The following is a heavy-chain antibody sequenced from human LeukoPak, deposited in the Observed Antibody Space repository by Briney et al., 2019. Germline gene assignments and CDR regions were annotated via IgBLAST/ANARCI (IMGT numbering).Heavy chain of an antibody. D-gene: IGHD3-10*01. CDR2: IYYGGST. CDR1: GASISSSY. Sequence: SETLSLTCTVSGASISSSYWSWIRQPPGKGLEWIGYIYYGGSTNYNPSLKSRVTMSLDTSKNQFSLKLSSVTAADTAVYFCAKEFSTGVRGPNWFDPWGQGILVTVSS. CDR3: AKEFSTGVRGPNWFDP. V-gene: IGHV4-59*01. J-gene: IGHJ5*02.